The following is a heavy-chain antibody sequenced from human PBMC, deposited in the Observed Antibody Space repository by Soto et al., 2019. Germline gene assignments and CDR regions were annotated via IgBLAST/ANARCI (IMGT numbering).Heavy chain of an antibody. CDR2: ISSSSSYI. J-gene: IGHJ5*02. CDR1: GFTFSSYS. V-gene: IGHV3-21*01. Sequence: PGGSLRLSCAASGFTFSSYSMNWVRQAPGKGLEWVSSISSSSSYIYYADSVKGRFTISRDNAKNSLYLQMNSLRAEDTAVYYCARGITMIVVVNPFDPWGQGTLVTVSS. D-gene: IGHD3-22*01. CDR3: ARGITMIVVVNPFDP.